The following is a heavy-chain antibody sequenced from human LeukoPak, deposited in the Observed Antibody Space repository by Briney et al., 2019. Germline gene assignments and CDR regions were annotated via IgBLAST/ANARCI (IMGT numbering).Heavy chain of an antibody. J-gene: IGHJ4*02. D-gene: IGHD3-10*01. Sequence: PSETLSLTCTVSGGSINIYYWSWIRQPAGKGLEWIGRIYTSGSTHYNPSLKSRVTMSVDTSKNQFSLKLSSVTAADTAVYYCARAERDPGWFGESPRYYFDYWGQGTLVTVSS. CDR2: IYTSGST. CDR1: GGSINIYY. V-gene: IGHV4-4*07. CDR3: ARAERDPGWFGESPRYYFDY.